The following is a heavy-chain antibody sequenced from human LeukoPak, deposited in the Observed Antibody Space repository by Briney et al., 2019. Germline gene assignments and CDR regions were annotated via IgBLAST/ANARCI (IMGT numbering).Heavy chain of an antibody. V-gene: IGHV4-34*01. J-gene: IGHJ4*02. CDR3: ASEDYGDYYFDY. Sequence: PSETLSLTCAVYGGSFSGYYWSWIRQPPGKGLEWIGEINHSGSTNYNPSLKSRVTISVDTSKNQFSLKLSSVTAADTAVYYCASEDYGDYYFDYWGQGTLVTVSS. CDR2: INHSGST. CDR1: GGSFSGYY. D-gene: IGHD4-17*01.